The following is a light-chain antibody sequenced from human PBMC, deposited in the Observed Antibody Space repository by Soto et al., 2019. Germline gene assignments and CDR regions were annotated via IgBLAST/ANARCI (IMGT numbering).Light chain of an antibody. Sequence: DIQMTQSPSTLSASVGDRVTITCRASQTITRWMAWYQQKPGKAPKLLIYDASTLESGVPSRFSGSRSGTEFTLTISDVQPEDFAVYYCHQRQSWSRTFGQGTKVDIK. J-gene: IGKJ1*01. CDR3: HQRQSWSRT. V-gene: IGKV1-5*01. CDR1: QTITRW. CDR2: DAS.